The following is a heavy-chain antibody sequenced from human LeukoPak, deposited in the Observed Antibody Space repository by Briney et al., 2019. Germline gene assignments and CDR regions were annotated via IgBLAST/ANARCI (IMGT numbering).Heavy chain of an antibody. J-gene: IGHJ4*02. CDR2: IYYSGST. Sequence: PSETLSLTCTVSGGSISSGSYYWSWIRQPPGKGLEWIGCIYYSGSTYYNPSLKSRVTISVDASKNQFSPKLSSVTAADTAVYYCSGGYSGYDSRYYFDYWGQGTLVTVSS. V-gene: IGHV4-39*07. CDR3: SGGYSGYDSRYYFDY. D-gene: IGHD5-12*01. CDR1: GGSISSGSYY.